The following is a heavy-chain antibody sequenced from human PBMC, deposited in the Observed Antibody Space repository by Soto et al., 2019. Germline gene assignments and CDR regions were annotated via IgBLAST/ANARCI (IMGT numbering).Heavy chain of an antibody. J-gene: IGHJ3*01. V-gene: IGHV4-34*01. CDR1: GGSFSGYY. D-gene: IGHD6-6*01. CDR2: INHSGST. CDR3: VRGDIAARLQT. Sequence: SETLSLTCAVYGGSFSGYYWSWIRQPPGKGLEWIGEINHSGSTSYNPSLESRVSISVDTSKNQFSLKLSSVTAADTAVYYGVRGDIAARLQTWGQGTMVTVSS.